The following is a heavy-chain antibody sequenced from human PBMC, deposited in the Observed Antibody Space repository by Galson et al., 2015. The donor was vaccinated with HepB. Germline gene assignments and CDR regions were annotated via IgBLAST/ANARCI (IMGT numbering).Heavy chain of an antibody. Sequence: SVKVSCKASGYTFIDYYMHWVRQAPGQGLEWMGGFDPEDGETIYAQKFQGRVTMTEDTSTDTAYMELSSLRSEDTAVYYCATKGWHYWGQGTLVTVSS. CDR2: FDPEDGET. J-gene: IGHJ4*02. CDR3: ATKGWHY. D-gene: IGHD2-15*01. V-gene: IGHV1-24*01. CDR1: GYTFIDYY.